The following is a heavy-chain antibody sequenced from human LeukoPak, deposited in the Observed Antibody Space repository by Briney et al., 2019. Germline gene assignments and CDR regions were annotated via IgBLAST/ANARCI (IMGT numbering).Heavy chain of an antibody. CDR2: IYTSGST. CDR3: ARDRQRGIEDYFDY. CDR1: GGSISSYY. D-gene: IGHD3-16*01. J-gene: IGHJ4*02. V-gene: IGHV4-4*09. Sequence: TSETLSLTCTVSGGSISSYYWSWIRQPPGKGLEWIGYIYTSGSTNYNPSLKSRVTISVDTSKNQFSLKLSSVTAADTAVYYCARDRQRGIEDYFDYWGQGTLVTVSS.